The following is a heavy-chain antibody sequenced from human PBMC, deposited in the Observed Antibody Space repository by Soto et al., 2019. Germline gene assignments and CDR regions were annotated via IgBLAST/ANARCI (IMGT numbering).Heavy chain of an antibody. D-gene: IGHD5-12*01. CDR3: ARDGRDGYNYGYFDY. J-gene: IGHJ4*02. V-gene: IGHV3-30-3*01. Sequence: GGSLRLSCAASGFTFSSYAMHWVRQAPGKGLEWVAVISYDGSNKYYADSVKGRFTISRDNSKNTLYLQMNSLRAEDTAVYYCARDGRDGYNYGYFDYWGQGTLVTVSS. CDR2: ISYDGSNK. CDR1: GFTFSSYA.